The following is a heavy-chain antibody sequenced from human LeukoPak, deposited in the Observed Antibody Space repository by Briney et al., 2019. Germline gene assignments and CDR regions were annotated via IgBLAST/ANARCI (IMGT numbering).Heavy chain of an antibody. CDR3: ARDPYSSGWSDY. CDR1: GYTFTSYG. CDR2: ISAYNGNT. J-gene: IGHJ4*02. Sequence: GASVKVSCKASGYTFTSYGISWGRQAPGQGREWMGWISAYNGNTNYAQKLQGRVTMTTDTSTSTAYMGLRSLRSDDTAVYYCARDPYSSGWSDYWGQGTLVTVSS. D-gene: IGHD6-19*01. V-gene: IGHV1-18*01.